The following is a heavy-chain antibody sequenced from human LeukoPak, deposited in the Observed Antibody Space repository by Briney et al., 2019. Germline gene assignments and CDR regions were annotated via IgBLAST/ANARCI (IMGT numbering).Heavy chain of an antibody. CDR3: ARAPWFGELFFDY. J-gene: IGHJ4*02. V-gene: IGHV1-3*01. D-gene: IGHD3-10*01. Sequence: ASVKVSCKASGYTFTGYYMHWVRQAPGQRLEWMGWINAGNGNTKYSQKFQGRVTITRDTSASTAYMELSSLRSEDTAVYYCARAPWFGELFFDYWGQGTLVTVSS. CDR2: INAGNGNT. CDR1: GYTFTGYY.